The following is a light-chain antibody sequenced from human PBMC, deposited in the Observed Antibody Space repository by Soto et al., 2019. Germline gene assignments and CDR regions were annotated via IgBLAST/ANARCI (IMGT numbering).Light chain of an antibody. CDR2: GAS. CDR1: QSVSSTY. J-gene: IGKJ2*01. CDR3: QQYGDSPLYT. V-gene: IGKV3-20*01. Sequence: EIVLTQSPGTLSLSPGERATLSCRASQSVSSTYFAWYQQKPGQAPRLLIYGASFRATGIPARFSGSGSGRDFTLTITRLEPEDFSVYYCQQYGDSPLYTFGQGTQLEIK.